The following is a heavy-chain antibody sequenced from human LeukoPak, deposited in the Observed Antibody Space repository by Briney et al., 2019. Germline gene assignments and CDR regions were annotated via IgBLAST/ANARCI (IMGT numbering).Heavy chain of an antibody. CDR2: ISGSGGST. J-gene: IGHJ4*02. D-gene: IGHD3-22*01. CDR1: GFSFSNYA. V-gene: IGHV3-23*01. CDR3: AKSAYYDVSGYYREYYFDY. Sequence: GGSLRLSCVSSGFSFSNYAMSWVRQAPGKGLEWVSSISGSGGSTHYADSVKGRFTISRDKTKNTLYLQMNSLRAEDTAVYYCAKSAYYDVSGYYREYYFDYWGQGTLVTVSS.